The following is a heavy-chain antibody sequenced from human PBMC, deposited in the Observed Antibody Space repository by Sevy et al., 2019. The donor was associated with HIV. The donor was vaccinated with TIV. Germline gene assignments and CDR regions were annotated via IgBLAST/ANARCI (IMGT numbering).Heavy chain of an antibody. D-gene: IGHD1-7*01. CDR2: ISGGGGTT. Sequence: GGSLRLSCAASGFSFSSYAMSWIHQGPGKGLEWVSGISGGGGTTSYADSVKGRFTISRDNSKDTLYLQMNSVTAEDTAIYYCAKDLRGRTRRGELDYWGRGTLVTVSS. V-gene: IGHV3-23*01. CDR1: GFSFSSYA. J-gene: IGHJ4*02. CDR3: AKDLRGRTRRGELDY.